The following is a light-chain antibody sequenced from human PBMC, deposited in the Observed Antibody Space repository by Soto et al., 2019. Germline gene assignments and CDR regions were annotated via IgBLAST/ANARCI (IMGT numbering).Light chain of an antibody. J-gene: IGKJ2*01. V-gene: IGKV1-39*01. CDR2: DAS. Sequence: DIQMTQSPTSRSASVGDRVTITCRASQNINKNLNWYRHKLGKAPELLIYDASDSQAGVPSRFSGSGSGTDCTLIISGLQPEDFATYYCQQSYNSPYTFGRGTKLEIK. CDR3: QQSYNSPYT. CDR1: QNINKN.